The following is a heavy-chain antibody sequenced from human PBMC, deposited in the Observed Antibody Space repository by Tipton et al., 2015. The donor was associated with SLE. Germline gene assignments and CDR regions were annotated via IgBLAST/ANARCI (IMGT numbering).Heavy chain of an antibody. V-gene: IGHV4-34*01. CDR2: INHSGST. CDR3: ARGHDTAMAFDY. D-gene: IGHD5-18*01. CDR1: GGSFSGYY. J-gene: IGHJ4*02. Sequence: TLSLTCAVYGGSFSGYYWSWIRQPPGKGLEWIGEINHSGSTNYNPSLKSRVTISVDTSKNQFSLKLSAVTAADTAVYYCARGHDTAMAFDYWGQGTLVTVSS.